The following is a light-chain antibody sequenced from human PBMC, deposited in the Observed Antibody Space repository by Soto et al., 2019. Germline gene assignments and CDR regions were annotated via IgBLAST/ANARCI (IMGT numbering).Light chain of an antibody. CDR2: GAS. V-gene: IGKV3-15*01. CDR1: QSVRTT. J-gene: IGKJ1*01. Sequence: QSPATRSVSPRQISTVSGRASQSVRTTVAWYHQRPGQAARLLIYGASTRATGVPARFSGGGSGTDFTLTVTSLQSEDFGIYYCQQYTDWSTTFGRGTKVDI. CDR3: QQYTDWSTT.